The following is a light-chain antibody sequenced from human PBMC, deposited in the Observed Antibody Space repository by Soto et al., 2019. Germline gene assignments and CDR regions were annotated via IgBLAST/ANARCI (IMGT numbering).Light chain of an antibody. CDR3: KQTNSFPLT. CDR1: QYISNW. CDR2: AAS. J-gene: IGKJ4*01. Sequence: DIQMTQSPSSVSASVGDRVTITCRASQYISNWLAWYQQQPGKAPRPLIYAASNLRSGVPSRFSGSGSGTHFTLPIRSLQPEDFATYYCKQTNSFPLTFGGGTKGEIK. V-gene: IGKV1-12*01.